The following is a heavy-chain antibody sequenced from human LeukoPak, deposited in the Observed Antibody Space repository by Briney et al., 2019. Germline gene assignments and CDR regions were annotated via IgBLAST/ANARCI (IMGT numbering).Heavy chain of an antibody. CDR1: GFTFSSYG. CDR3: AKDQFYDSSGVFDY. V-gene: IGHV3-30*02. CDR2: IRYDGSNK. J-gene: IGHJ4*02. Sequence: GGSLRLSCAASGFTFSSYGMHWVREAPGKGLEWVAFIRYDGSNKYYADSVRGRFTISRDNSKNTLHLQVNSLRADDTAVYYCAKDQFYDSSGVFDYWGQGTLVTVSS. D-gene: IGHD3-22*01.